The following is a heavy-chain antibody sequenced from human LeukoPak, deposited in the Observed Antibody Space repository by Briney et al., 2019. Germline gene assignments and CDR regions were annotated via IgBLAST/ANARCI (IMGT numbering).Heavy chain of an antibody. Sequence: GGSLRLSCAASGFTFSSYSMNWVRQAPGKGLEWVSYISSSSSTIYYADSVKGRFTISRDNAKNSLYLQMNSLRAEDTAVYYCARDPAVYSSGWYYFDYWGQGTLLTVSS. J-gene: IGHJ4*02. CDR2: ISSSSSTI. V-gene: IGHV3-48*04. D-gene: IGHD6-19*01. CDR1: GFTFSSYS. CDR3: ARDPAVYSSGWYYFDY.